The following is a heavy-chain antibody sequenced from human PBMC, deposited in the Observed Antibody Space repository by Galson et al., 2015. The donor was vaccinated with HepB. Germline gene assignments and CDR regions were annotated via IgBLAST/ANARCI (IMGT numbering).Heavy chain of an antibody. Sequence: SGFTFSSYGMHWVRQAPGKGLEWVAVIWYDGSNKYYADSVKGRFTISRDNSKNTLYLQMNSLRAEDTAVYYCARALRYDFWSGYSYYYGMDVWGQGTTVTVSS. V-gene: IGHV3-33*08. CDR2: IWYDGSNK. J-gene: IGHJ6*02. CDR1: GFTFSSYG. CDR3: ARALRYDFWSGYSYYYGMDV. D-gene: IGHD3-3*01.